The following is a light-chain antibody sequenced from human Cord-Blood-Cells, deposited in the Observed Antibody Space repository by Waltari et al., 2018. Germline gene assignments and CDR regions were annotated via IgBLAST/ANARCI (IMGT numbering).Light chain of an antibody. CDR2: DVS. CDR3: SSYTSSSTLT. CDR1: SSDVGGYNY. Sequence: QSALTQPASVSGSPGQSITISCTGTSSDVGGYNYVSWYQQHPGKAPTLMIYDVSNRPSGVSNRFSGSKSGNTASLTISGLQAEDEADYYCSSYTSSSTLTFGQGTK. V-gene: IGLV2-14*01. J-gene: IGLJ3*02.